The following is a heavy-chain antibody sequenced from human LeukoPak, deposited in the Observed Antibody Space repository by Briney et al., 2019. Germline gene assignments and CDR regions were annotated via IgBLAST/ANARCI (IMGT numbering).Heavy chain of an antibody. V-gene: IGHV1-69*06. CDR2: IIPISEPP. CDR3: ARGGEYGFLY. D-gene: IGHD2/OR15-2a*01. CDR1: VGTLSPYA. Sequence: GASVTVSCTASVGTLSPYAYTWVRQAPGQGLEWMAGIIPISEPPKYAQKFQDRVTITADRSTRTVYMEVRSLRSDDTAVYYCARGGEYGFLYWGQGTLVTVSS. J-gene: IGHJ4*02.